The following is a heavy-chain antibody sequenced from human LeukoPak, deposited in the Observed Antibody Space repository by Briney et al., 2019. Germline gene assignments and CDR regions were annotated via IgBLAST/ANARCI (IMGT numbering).Heavy chain of an antibody. J-gene: IGHJ4*02. CDR3: ARAGYDILTGYYSSVY. Sequence: GGSLRLSCAASGFTFSSYSMNWVRQAPGKGLEWVSSISSSSYIYYADSVQGRFTISRDNAKNSLYLQLNSLRAEDTAVYYCARAGYDILTGYYSSVYWGQGTLVTVSS. D-gene: IGHD3-9*01. V-gene: IGHV3-21*01. CDR2: ISSSSYI. CDR1: GFTFSSYS.